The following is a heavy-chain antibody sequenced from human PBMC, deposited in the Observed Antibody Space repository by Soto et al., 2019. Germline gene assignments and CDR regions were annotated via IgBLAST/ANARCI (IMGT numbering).Heavy chain of an antibody. CDR1: GYSFTSYW. D-gene: IGHD1-26*01. Sequence: GESLKISCKGSGYSFTSYWIGWVRQMPGKGLGWMGIIYPGDSDTRYSPSFQGQVTISADKSISTAYLQWSSLRAEDTAVYYCVTLALGKFDYWGQGNLVTVSS. J-gene: IGHJ4*02. CDR2: IYPGDSDT. CDR3: VTLALGKFDY. V-gene: IGHV5-51*01.